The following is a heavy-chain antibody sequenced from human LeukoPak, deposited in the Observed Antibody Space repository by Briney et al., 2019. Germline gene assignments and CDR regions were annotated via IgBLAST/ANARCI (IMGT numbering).Heavy chain of an antibody. V-gene: IGHV1-69*01. Sequence: GASVKVSCKASGGTFSSYAISWVRQAPGQGLEWMGGIIPIFGTANYAQKFQGRVTITADESTSTAYMELSSLRSEDTAVYYCAREAAGLPADYYYYWGQGTLVTVSS. J-gene: IGHJ4*02. CDR2: IIPIFGTA. CDR3: AREAAGLPADYYYY. D-gene: IGHD6-13*01. CDR1: GGTFSSYA.